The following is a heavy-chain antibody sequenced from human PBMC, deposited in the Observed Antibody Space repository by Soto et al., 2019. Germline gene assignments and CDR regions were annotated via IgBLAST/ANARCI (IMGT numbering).Heavy chain of an antibody. J-gene: IGHJ6*02. CDR3: ARRAYSSSARGYYYGMDV. V-gene: IGHV3-48*03. Sequence: VRQAPGKGLEWVSYINSSGSTIYYADSVKGRFTISRDNAKNSLYLQMNSLRAEDTAVYYCARRAYSSSARGYYYGMDVWGQGTTVTVSS. CDR2: INSSGSTI. D-gene: IGHD6-6*01.